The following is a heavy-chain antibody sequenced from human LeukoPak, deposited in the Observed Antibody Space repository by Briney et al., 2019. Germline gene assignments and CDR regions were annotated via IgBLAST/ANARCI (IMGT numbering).Heavy chain of an antibody. J-gene: IGHJ4*02. D-gene: IGHD2-21*02. V-gene: IGHV3-23*01. CDR2: ISRSGGNA. Sequence: PGGSLRLSCAASGFTFTNYAMTWVRQAPGRGLEWVSSISRSGGNACYAKSVDGRFTVSRDSSRDTLFLQMNSLRAEDTAVYYCARDVAVCRVGACYWTTFDCWGQGALVTVSS. CDR3: ARDVAVCRVGACYWTTFDC. CDR1: GFTFTNYA.